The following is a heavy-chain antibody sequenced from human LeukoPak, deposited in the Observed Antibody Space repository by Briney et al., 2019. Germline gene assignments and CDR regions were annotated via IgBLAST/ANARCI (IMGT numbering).Heavy chain of an antibody. CDR1: GYTFTSYY. V-gene: IGHV1-46*01. D-gene: IGHD3-3*01. CDR3: ARDFSFLEWLPPWNYYYMDV. J-gene: IGHJ6*03. CDR2: INPSGGST. Sequence: GASVKVSCKASGYTFTSYYMHWVRQAPGQGLEWMGIINPSGGSTSYAQKFQGRVTMTRDTSMSTVYMELSSLRSEDTAVYYCARDFSFLEWLPPWNYYYMDVWGKGTTVTVSS.